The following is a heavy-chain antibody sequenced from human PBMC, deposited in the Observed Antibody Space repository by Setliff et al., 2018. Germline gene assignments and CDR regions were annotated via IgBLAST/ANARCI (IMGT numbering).Heavy chain of an antibody. CDR3: ARHENDYGDYDDAFDI. CDR2: IYCSGRT. V-gene: IGHV4-59*08. CDR1: GGSISTYY. J-gene: IGHJ3*02. Sequence: SETLSLTCTVSGGSISTYYWSWIRQPPGKGLEWIGYIYCSGRTNYNPSLRSRVTISVDTSKNQFSLKVSSVTAADTAVYYCARHENDYGDYDDAFDIWGQGTMVTVSS. D-gene: IGHD4-17*01.